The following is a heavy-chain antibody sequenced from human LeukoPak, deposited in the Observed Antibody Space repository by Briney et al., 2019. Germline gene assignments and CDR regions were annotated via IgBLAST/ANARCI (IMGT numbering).Heavy chain of an antibody. D-gene: IGHD3-10*01. Sequence: ASVKVSCKASGYTFTSYGISWVRQAPGQGLEWMGWISAYNGNTNYAQKLQGRVTMTTDTSTSTAYMELRSLRSDDTAVYYCARDIKLVWFGELLGSSSRYFDYWGQGTLVTVSS. J-gene: IGHJ4*02. V-gene: IGHV1-18*01. CDR1: GYTFTSYG. CDR2: ISAYNGNT. CDR3: ARDIKLVWFGELLGSSSRYFDY.